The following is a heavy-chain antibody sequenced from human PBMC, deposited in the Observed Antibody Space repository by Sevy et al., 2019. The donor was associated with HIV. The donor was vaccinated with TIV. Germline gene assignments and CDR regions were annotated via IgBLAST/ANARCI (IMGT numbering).Heavy chain of an antibody. CDR3: ARAGGDWDIDY. CDR2: ISSSGNSI. D-gene: IGHD2-21*02. Sequence: GGSLRLSCAASGFTFSDYYMSWVRQAPGKGLEWVSYISSSGNSISYADSVKGRFTVSRDNAKNSLYLQMNSLRGEDTAVYYCARAGGDWDIDYWGQGTLVTVSS. V-gene: IGHV3-11*01. J-gene: IGHJ4*02. CDR1: GFTFSDYY.